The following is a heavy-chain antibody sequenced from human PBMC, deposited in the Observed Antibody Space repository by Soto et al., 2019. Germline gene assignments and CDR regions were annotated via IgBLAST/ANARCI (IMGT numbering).Heavy chain of an antibody. CDR3: ARHGVCQPLRSPPDY. J-gene: IGHJ4*02. CDR1: GYSFTSYW. Sequence: GESLKISCKGSGYSFTSYWIGWVRQMPGKGLEWMGTIYPGDSDTRYSPSFQGQVTISADKSISTAYLQWSSLKASDTAMYYCARHGVCQPLRSPPDYWGQGTLVTVSS. D-gene: IGHD1-26*01. CDR2: IYPGDSDT. V-gene: IGHV5-51*01.